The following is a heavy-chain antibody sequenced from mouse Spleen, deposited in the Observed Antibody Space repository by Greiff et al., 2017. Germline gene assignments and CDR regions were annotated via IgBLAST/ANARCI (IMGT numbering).Heavy chain of an antibody. D-gene: IGHD1-2*01. V-gene: IGHV14-3*02. CDR1: GFNIKDTY. J-gene: IGHJ2*01. CDR3: ARIHYCGYVGFDY. Sequence: EVQLQESGAELVKPGASVKLSCTASGFNIKDTYMHWVKQRPEQGLEWIGRIDPANGNTKYDPKFQGKATITADTSSNTAYLQLSSMTSEDTAVYYCARIHYCGYVGFDYWGQGTTLTVSS. CDR2: IDPANGNT.